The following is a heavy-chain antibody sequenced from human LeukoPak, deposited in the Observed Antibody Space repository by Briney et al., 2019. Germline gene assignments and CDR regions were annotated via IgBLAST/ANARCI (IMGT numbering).Heavy chain of an antibody. D-gene: IGHD4-17*01. Sequence: GGSLRLSCAASGFTVSNKYMTWVRQVPGKGLEWVSVIYSDGSTYYADSVKGRFTISRDNSENTLYLQMNSLRAEDTSVYYCARDRDYGDRRFDYWGQGTLVTVSS. CDR3: ARDRDYGDRRFDY. CDR1: GFTVSNKY. CDR2: IYSDGST. V-gene: IGHV3-53*01. J-gene: IGHJ4*02.